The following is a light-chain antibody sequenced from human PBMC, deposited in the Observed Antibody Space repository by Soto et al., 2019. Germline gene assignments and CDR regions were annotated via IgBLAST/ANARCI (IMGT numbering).Light chain of an antibody. CDR3: QQYNNWPRT. V-gene: IGKV3-15*01. CDR2: VTS. CDR1: QSVSTN. Sequence: EIVITHSPATLSVSPGERATLSCRASQSVSTNLAWYQQKPGQAPRLLIYVTSARATGIPARFSGSGSGTEFTLTISSLQSEDFAVYYCQQYNNWPRTFGQGTKVDIK. J-gene: IGKJ1*01.